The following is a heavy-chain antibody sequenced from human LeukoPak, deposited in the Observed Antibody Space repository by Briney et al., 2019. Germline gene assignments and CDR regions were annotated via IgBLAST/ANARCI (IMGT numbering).Heavy chain of an antibody. V-gene: IGHV3-30*02. D-gene: IGHD2-15*01. CDR2: IQDDESNK. Sequence: GGSLRLSCAASGFIFSSLGMHWLRQAPGKGREGVAFIQDDESNKFYADPVKGRFTISRDNSKNTLFLQMNSLRPEDTALYYCAKQMVERPHYYYMDVWGKGTTVTVSS. J-gene: IGHJ6*03. CDR1: GFIFSSLG. CDR3: AKQMVERPHYYYMDV.